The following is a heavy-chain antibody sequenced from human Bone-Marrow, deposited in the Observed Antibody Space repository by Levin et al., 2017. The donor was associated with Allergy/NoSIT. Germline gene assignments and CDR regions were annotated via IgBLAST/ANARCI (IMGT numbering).Heavy chain of an antibody. CDR3: ATGAVLAATETGPPPLYYYYYMDV. CDR1: GYSLSEIS. CDR2: FDPETSQR. V-gene: IGHV1-24*01. D-gene: IGHD6-25*01. J-gene: IGHJ6*03. Sequence: GESLKISCKVSGYSLSEISVQWVRQAPGKGLEWMGGFDPETSQRISAQKFQGRLTLTDDTSAGTAYMELSSLRSDDTAVYYCATGAVLAATETGPPPLYYYYYMDVCGKGTTVTVSS.